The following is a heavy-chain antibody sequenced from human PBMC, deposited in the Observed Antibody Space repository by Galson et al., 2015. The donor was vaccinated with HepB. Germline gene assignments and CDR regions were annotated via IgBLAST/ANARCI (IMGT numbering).Heavy chain of an antibody. D-gene: IGHD3-22*01. J-gene: IGHJ5*02. V-gene: IGHV1-18*01. CDR3: ARDTITMIGA. CDR2: ISGYSGDT. Sequence: SVKVSCKASGYTFSTYNIMWLRQAPGQGLECVGWISGYSGDTRYAQTFQGRVTMTTDTSTSTAYMDLRSLTSDDTAVYYCARDTITMIGAWGQGTLVTVSS. CDR1: GYTFSTYN.